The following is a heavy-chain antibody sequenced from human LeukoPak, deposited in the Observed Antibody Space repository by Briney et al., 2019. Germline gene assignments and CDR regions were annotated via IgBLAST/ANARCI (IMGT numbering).Heavy chain of an antibody. CDR2: IYYSGST. Sequence: SETLSLTCTVSGGSISSYYWSWIRQPPGKGLEWIGYIYYSGSTNYNPSLKSRVTISVDTSKNQFSLKLSSVTAADTAVYYCARRMDTAMDRLFDYWGQGTLVTVSS. J-gene: IGHJ4*02. V-gene: IGHV4-59*12. D-gene: IGHD5-18*01. CDR1: GGSISSYY. CDR3: ARRMDTAMDRLFDY.